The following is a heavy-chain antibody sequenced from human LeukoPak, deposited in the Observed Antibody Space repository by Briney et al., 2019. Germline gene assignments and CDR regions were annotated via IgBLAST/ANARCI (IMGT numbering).Heavy chain of an antibody. CDR1: GYTFTNYG. CDR3: AGDGHRRYYYGSSGREDVFDI. Sequence: ASVKVSCKASGYTFTNYGISWVRQAPGQGLEWMGWISTYNSHTNSAQNFQSRVTMTTHKSTSTTYLARRSPRSAHPAGHCFAGDGHRRYYYGSSGREDVFDIWGQGTMVAVSS. CDR2: ISTYNSHT. V-gene: IGHV1-18*01. J-gene: IGHJ3*02. D-gene: IGHD3-22*01.